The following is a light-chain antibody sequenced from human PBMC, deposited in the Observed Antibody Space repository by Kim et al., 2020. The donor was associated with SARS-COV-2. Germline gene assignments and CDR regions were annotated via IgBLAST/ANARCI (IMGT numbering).Light chain of an antibody. CDR3: QRYNSYSIT. Sequence: ASVGDRVTIACRDSQSISSWLAWYQQKPGNAPKLLIYKASFLQSGVPSRFSGSGSETEFTLTISGLQSDDFATYYCQRYNSYSITFGQGTRLEIK. V-gene: IGKV1-5*03. CDR1: QSISSW. J-gene: IGKJ5*01. CDR2: KAS.